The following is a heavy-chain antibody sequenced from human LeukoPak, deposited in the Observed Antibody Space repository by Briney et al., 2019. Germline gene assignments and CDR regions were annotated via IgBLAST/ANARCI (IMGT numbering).Heavy chain of an antibody. Sequence: SETLSLTCAVYGGSFSGYYWSWIRQSPGKGLEWIGEIDHSGSTNYNPSLKSRVTISVDTSKNQFSLKLSSVTAADTAVYYCARRVITMVRGVIDYWGQGTLVTVSS. CDR2: IDHSGST. J-gene: IGHJ4*02. D-gene: IGHD3-10*01. CDR3: ARRVITMVRGVIDY. V-gene: IGHV4-34*01. CDR1: GGSFSGYY.